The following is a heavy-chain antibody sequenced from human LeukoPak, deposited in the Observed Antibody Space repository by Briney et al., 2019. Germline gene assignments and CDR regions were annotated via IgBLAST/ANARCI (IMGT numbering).Heavy chain of an antibody. CDR3: ARDTLWIHSAGYYFDY. CDR2: IIPIFGTA. V-gene: IGHV1-69*05. J-gene: IGHJ4*02. D-gene: IGHD5-18*01. CDR1: GGTFSSYA. Sequence: SVKVSCKASGGTFSSYAISWVRQAPGQGLEWMGRIIPIFGTANYAQKFQGRVTITTDDSTSTAYMELSSLRSEDTAVYYCARDTLWIHSAGYYFDYWGQGTLVTVSS.